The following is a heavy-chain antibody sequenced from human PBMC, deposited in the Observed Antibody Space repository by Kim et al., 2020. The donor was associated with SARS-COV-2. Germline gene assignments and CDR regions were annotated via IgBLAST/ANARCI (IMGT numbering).Heavy chain of an antibody. V-gene: IGHV3-48*02. D-gene: IGHD7-27*01. Sequence: GGSLRLSCAASGFTFTTYNMNWVRQAPGKGLEWISYISVTDAIYYADSVKGRFTISRDYAKNSLGLQMNSLRDEDTAVYYCARDWNWGIDVWGQGTLVTVSS. CDR1: GFTFTTYN. J-gene: IGHJ4*02. CDR3: ARDWNWGIDV. CDR2: ISVTDAI.